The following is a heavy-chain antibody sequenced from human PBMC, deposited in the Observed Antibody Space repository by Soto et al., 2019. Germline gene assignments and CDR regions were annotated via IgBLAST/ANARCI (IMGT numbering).Heavy chain of an antibody. CDR3: ARGDKGGFDL. V-gene: IGHV3-74*01. J-gene: IGHJ3*01. CDR2: IHSDGSST. Sequence: EVQLVESEGGLVQRGGSLRLSCAASGFTFNYYWMHWVRQAPGQGLVWVSHIHSDGSSTTYADSVKGRFTISRDNAKNMRYLQMNSLRAEDTAVYYCARGDKGGFDLWGQGTTVTVSS. CDR1: GFTFNYYW. D-gene: IGHD2-21*02.